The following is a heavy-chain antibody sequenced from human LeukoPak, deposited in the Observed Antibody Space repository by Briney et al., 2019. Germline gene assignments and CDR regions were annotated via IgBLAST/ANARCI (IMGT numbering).Heavy chain of an antibody. CDR1: GFTFRSYE. CDR3: AREVRDFWSGYYFDY. CDR2: INGGGNII. Sequence: GGSLRLSCAASGFTFRSYEMNWVRRAPGKGLEWVSYINGGGNIIYYADSVRGRFTISRDNAKNSLYLQMNSLRAEDTAVYYCAREVRDFWSGYYFDYWGQGTLVTVSS. V-gene: IGHV3-48*03. J-gene: IGHJ4*02. D-gene: IGHD3-3*01.